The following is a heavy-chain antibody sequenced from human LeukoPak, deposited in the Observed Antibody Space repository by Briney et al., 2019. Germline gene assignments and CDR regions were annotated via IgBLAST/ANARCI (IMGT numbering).Heavy chain of an antibody. V-gene: IGHV3-23*01. Sequence: GGSLRLSCAVSGFAFGSEAMSWVRQSPARGLEWVASISPGGGTTYYADSVKGRFTISRDNSKNTLYLQMNSLRAEDTAVYYCASGQQLVLYYFDYWGQGTLVTVSS. CDR2: ISPGGGTT. J-gene: IGHJ4*02. D-gene: IGHD6-13*01. CDR3: ASGQQLVLYYFDY. CDR1: GFAFGSEA.